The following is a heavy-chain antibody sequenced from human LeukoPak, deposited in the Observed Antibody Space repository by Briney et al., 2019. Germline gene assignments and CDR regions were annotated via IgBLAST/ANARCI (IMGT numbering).Heavy chain of an antibody. CDR2: VNPFTGST. D-gene: IGHD5-12*01. Sequence: ASVKVSCKASGYTFTSYSKHWVRQAPGQGLEWVGIVNPFTGSTSYAQKFQGRVAVTRDTSTSTVYMEMSSLRYEDTALYYCVRGYSGHDLAYWGQGTLVTVSS. CDR3: VRGYSGHDLAY. J-gene: IGHJ4*02. V-gene: IGHV1-46*01. CDR1: GYTFTSYS.